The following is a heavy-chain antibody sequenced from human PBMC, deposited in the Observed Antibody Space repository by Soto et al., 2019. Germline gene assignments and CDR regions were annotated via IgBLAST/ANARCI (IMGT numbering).Heavy chain of an antibody. CDR2: ISGSGGST. D-gene: IGHD2-2*01. J-gene: IGHJ4*02. V-gene: IGHV3-23*01. Sequence: PGGSLRLSCAASGFTFSSYAMSWVRQAPGKGLEWVSAISGSGGSTYYADSVKGRFTISRDNSKNTLYLQMNSLRAEDTAVYYCAKGGTAGGIVPAAVDYWGQGTLVTVSS. CDR3: AKGGTAGGIVPAAVDY. CDR1: GFTFSSYA.